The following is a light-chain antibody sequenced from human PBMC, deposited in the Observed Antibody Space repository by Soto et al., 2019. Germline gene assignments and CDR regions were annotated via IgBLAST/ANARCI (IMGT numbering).Light chain of an antibody. CDR2: NIN. CDR3: ATWDDSLNGWV. V-gene: IGLV1-44*01. CDR1: TSNIGSNV. Sequence: QSALTQPPSASGTPGQRVTISCSGSTSNIGSNVVNWYQQLPGTAPKLLIYNINQRPSGVPDRFSGSKSGTSASLAISGLQSDDEADYYCATWDDSLNGWVFGGGTKVTVL. J-gene: IGLJ3*02.